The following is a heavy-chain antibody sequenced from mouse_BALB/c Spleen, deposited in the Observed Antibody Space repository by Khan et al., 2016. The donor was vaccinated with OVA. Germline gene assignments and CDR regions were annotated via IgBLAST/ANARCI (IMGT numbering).Heavy chain of an antibody. J-gene: IGHJ3*01. D-gene: IGHD2-14*01. V-gene: IGHV14-3*02. CDR3: ASLYYRSAWFAY. CDR2: IDPPNDNT. CDR1: GFNIKDTY. Sequence: VRLQQSGAELVKPGASVKLSCTTSGFNIKDTYIHWVKQRPEQGLEWIGRIDPPNDNTKYAPKFQGKATITADTSSNTAYLQLSSLTSEDTAVYYCASLYYRSAWFAYWGQVTLVTVSA.